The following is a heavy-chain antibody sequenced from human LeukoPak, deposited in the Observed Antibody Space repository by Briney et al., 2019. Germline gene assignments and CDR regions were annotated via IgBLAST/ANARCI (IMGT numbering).Heavy chain of an antibody. J-gene: IGHJ1*01. Sequence: PETLSLTCIVSGYSISSGYYWGWIRQPPGKGLEWIGNNSGSTYYNPSLKSRVTISVDTSKNQLSLKVSSVTAADTAVYYCARVAAGIGFFQHWGQGTLVTVSS. D-gene: IGHD6-13*01. V-gene: IGHV4-38-2*02. CDR1: GYSISSGYY. CDR3: ARVAAGIGFFQH. CDR2: NSGST.